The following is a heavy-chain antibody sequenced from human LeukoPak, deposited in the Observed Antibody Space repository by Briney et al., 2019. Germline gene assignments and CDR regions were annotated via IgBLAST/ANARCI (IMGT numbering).Heavy chain of an antibody. J-gene: IGHJ4*02. D-gene: IGHD5/OR15-5a*01. CDR2: IWYDGSNK. V-gene: IGHV3-33*01. CDR1: GFTFSRYA. Sequence: GGSLRLSCAASGFTFSRYAMHWIRQAPGKGLDWVAVIWYDGSNKYYADSVKGRFTISRDNAKNSLYLQMNSLRAEDTAVYYCARDLVSGGDYRNFDYWGQGTLVTVSS. CDR3: ARDLVSGGDYRNFDY.